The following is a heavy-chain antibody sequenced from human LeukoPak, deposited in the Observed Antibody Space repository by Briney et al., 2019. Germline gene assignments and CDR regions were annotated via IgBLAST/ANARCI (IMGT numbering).Heavy chain of an antibody. CDR1: GFTFNMYA. CDR3: ARDNYDMVLDI. Sequence: GGSLRLSCAASGFTFNMYAMSWVRLAPGKGLQWVASMCGSAGCTYYADSVKGRFTISRDNAKNSLYLQMNSLRAEDTAVYYCARDNYDMVLDIWGQGTMVTVSS. V-gene: IGHV3-23*01. D-gene: IGHD3-9*01. J-gene: IGHJ3*02. CDR2: MCGSAGCT.